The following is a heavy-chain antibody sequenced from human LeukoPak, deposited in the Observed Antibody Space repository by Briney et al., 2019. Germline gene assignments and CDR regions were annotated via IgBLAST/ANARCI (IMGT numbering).Heavy chain of an antibody. D-gene: IGHD1-26*01. J-gene: IGHJ4*02. CDR1: GGTFSSYA. CDR2: IIPILGIA. Sequence: SVKVSCKASGGTFSSYAISWVRQAPGQGLEWMGRIIPILGIANYAQKFQGRVTITTDESTGTAYMELSSLRSEDTAVYYCARVGTQWELTVWGQGTLVTVSS. V-gene: IGHV1-69*04. CDR3: ARVGTQWELTV.